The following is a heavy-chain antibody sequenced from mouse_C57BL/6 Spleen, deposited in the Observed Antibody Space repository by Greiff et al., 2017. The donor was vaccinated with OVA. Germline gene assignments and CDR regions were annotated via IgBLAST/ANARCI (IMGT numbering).Heavy chain of an antibody. J-gene: IGHJ2*01. V-gene: IGHV1-55*01. CDR2: IYPGSGST. D-gene: IGHD1-1*01. CDR3: ARLDTTVVATGDY. Sequence: QVQLKQPGAELVKPGASVKMSCKASGYTFTSYWITWVKQRPGQGLEWIGDIYPGSGSTNYNEKFKSKATLTVDTSSSTAYMQLSSLTSEDSAVYYCARLDTTVVATGDYWGQGTTLTVSS. CDR1: GYTFTSYW.